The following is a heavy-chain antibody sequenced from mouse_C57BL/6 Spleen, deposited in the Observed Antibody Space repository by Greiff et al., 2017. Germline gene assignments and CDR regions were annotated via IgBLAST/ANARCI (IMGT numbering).Heavy chain of an antibody. CDR3: ARWNSYYDYDPFV. Sequence: QVQLQQPGAELVKPGASVKLSCKASGYTFTSYWMHWVKQRPGRGLEWIGRIDPYSGGTKYNEKFKSKATLTVDKPSSTAYMQLSSLTSEYSAVYYCARWNSYYDYDPFVWGTGTTVTVSS. V-gene: IGHV1-72*01. D-gene: IGHD2-4*01. CDR1: GYTFTSYW. J-gene: IGHJ1*03. CDR2: IDPYSGGT.